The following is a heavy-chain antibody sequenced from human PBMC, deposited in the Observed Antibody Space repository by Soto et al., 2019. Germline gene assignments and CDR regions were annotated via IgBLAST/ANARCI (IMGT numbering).Heavy chain of an antibody. D-gene: IGHD3-3*01. J-gene: IGHJ4*02. CDR3: TSVYPVLRFLEWLLWEYFDY. CDR1: GFTFSNAW. Sequence: GGSLRLSCAASGFTFSNAWMNWVRQAPGKGLEWVGRIKSKTDGGTTDYAAPVKGRFTISRDDSKNTLYLQMNSLKTEDTAVYYCTSVYPVLRFLEWLLWEYFDYWGQGTLVTVSS. V-gene: IGHV3-15*07. CDR2: IKSKTDGGTT.